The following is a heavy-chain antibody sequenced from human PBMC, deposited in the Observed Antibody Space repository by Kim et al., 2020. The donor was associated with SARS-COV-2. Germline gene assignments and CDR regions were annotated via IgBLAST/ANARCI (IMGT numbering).Heavy chain of an antibody. V-gene: IGHV4-39*01. J-gene: IGHJ4*02. CDR3: ATASPGFDF. CDR1: GGSISGSTYY. CDR2: IHYSGRT. Sequence: SETLSLTCTVSGGSISGSTYYWGWVRQPPGKGLEWIGSIHYSGRTYYNPSLISRVTISVDTSKNQISLKLTSVTAADTAVYFCATASPGFDFWGQGTLVTVSS. D-gene: IGHD2-2*01.